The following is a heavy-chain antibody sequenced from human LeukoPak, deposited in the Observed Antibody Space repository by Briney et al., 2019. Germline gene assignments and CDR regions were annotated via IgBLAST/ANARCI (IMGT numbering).Heavy chain of an antibody. Sequence: SETLSLTCTVSGYSISSGYYWGWIRQPPGKGLEWIGSIYHSGNTYYNPSLKSRVTMSVDTSKNQFSLKLSSVTAADTAVYYCARDTAAAPGGLTRYYFDYWGQGTLVTVSS. J-gene: IGHJ4*02. CDR2: IYHSGNT. V-gene: IGHV4-38-2*02. CDR3: ARDTAAAPGGLTRYYFDY. D-gene: IGHD6-13*01. CDR1: GYSISSGYY.